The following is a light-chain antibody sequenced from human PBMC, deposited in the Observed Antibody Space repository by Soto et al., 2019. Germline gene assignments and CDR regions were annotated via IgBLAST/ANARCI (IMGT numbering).Light chain of an antibody. CDR2: DVS. Sequence: QSALTQPASVSGSPGQSITISCTGASSDVGNYNYVSWYQQHPGKAPKLIIYDVSNRTSGVSNRFSGSKSGNTASLTISGLQAEDEADYYCSSYTSSTTLYVFGTGTKLTVL. CDR3: SSYTSSTTLYV. CDR1: SSDVGNYNY. V-gene: IGLV2-14*03. J-gene: IGLJ1*01.